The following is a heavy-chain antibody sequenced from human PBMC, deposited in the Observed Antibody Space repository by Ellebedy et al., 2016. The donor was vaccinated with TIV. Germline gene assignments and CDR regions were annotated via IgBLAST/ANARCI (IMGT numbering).Heavy chain of an antibody. D-gene: IGHD3-16*01. CDR3: AKDLQANIGGFYYYGMDV. CDR2: IRSTSSDK. J-gene: IGHJ6*02. Sequence: PGGSLRLSCAASGFTFSSYSMNWVRQPPGKGLEWVSSIRSTSSDKYYADSVKGRFTISRDNSKNTLYLQMNSLRAEDTAVYYCAKDLQANIGGFYYYGMDVWGQGTTVTVSS. V-gene: IGHV3-21*04. CDR1: GFTFSSYS.